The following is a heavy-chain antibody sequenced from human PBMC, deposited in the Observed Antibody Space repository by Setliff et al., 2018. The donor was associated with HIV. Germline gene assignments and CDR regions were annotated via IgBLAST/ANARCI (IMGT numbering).Heavy chain of an antibody. Sequence: GESLKISCKGSGYSFSTYWIGWVRQMPGKGLEWMGIIYPGDSDTRYSPSFQGQVTIFAYKAISTASLPWSNLKASDTAIYYCATSDYGGDSGHFQHWGQGTLVTVSS. CDR3: ATSDYGGDSGHFQH. J-gene: IGHJ1*01. D-gene: IGHD4-17*01. V-gene: IGHV5-51*01. CDR2: IYPGDSDT. CDR1: GYSFSTYW.